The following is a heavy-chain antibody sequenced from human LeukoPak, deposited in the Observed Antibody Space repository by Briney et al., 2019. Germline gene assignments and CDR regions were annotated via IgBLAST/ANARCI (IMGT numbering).Heavy chain of an antibody. J-gene: IGHJ3*02. CDR3: ARESVAGTDAFDI. CDR1: GLTFSNYG. CDR2: ITCDGSNK. V-gene: IGHV3-30*19. Sequence: PGGSLGLSCAASGLTFSNYGMHWVRQAPGKGLEWVAVITCDGSNKYYEDSVKGRFTISRANSKNTLYLQMNSLRAEDRAVYYCARESVAGTDAFDIWGKGTMVTVSS. D-gene: IGHD6-19*01.